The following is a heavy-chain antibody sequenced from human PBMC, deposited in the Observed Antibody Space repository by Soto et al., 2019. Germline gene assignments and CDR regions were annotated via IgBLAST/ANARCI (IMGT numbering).Heavy chain of an antibody. V-gene: IGHV3-48*02. D-gene: IGHD5-18*01. CDR1: GFTFSSYS. J-gene: IGHJ6*02. CDR2: ISSSSSTI. Sequence: GGSLRLSCAASGFTFSSYSMNWVRQAPGKGLEWVSYISSSSSTIYYADSVKGRFTISRDNAKNSLYLQMNSLRDEDTAVYYCARTRGPCSDTAMGCYGMDVWGQGTTVTVSS. CDR3: ARTRGPCSDTAMGCYGMDV.